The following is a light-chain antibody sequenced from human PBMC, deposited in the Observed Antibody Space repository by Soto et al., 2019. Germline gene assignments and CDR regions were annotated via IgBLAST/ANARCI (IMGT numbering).Light chain of an antibody. V-gene: IGKV3-20*01. CDR1: QSVTSRN. Sequence: EIVLTQSPGTLSLSPGERATLSCRASQSVTSRNLAWYQQKPGQAPRLLIYGASSGATGIPDRFSGSGSGTDFTLTISRLEPEDFAVYYCQQYGSSPFTFGHGTKVDIK. J-gene: IGKJ3*01. CDR2: GAS. CDR3: QQYGSSPFT.